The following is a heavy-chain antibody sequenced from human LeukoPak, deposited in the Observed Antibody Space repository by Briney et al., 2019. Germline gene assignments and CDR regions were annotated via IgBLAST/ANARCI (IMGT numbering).Heavy chain of an antibody. D-gene: IGHD2-2*01. V-gene: IGHV4-34*01. CDR1: GGSFSGYY. J-gene: IGHJ5*02. Sequence: SETLSLTCAVYGGSFSGYYWSWIRQPPGKGLEWIGEINHSGSTNYNPPLKSRVTISVDTSKNQFSLKLSSVTAADTAVYYCARTRRYCSSTSCLPGLNWFDPWGQGTLVTVSS. CDR3: ARTRRYCSSTSCLPGLNWFDP. CDR2: INHSGST.